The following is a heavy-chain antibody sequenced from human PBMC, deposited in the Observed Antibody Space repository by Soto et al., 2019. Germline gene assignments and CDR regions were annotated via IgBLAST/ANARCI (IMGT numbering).Heavy chain of an antibody. Sequence: ETLSLTCAFYGGSFSGYYWSWIRQPPGKGLEWIGEINHSGSTNYNPSLKSRVTISVDTSKNQFSLKLSSVTAADTAVYYCATMVTATYYFDYWGQGTLVTVSS. J-gene: IGHJ4*02. CDR1: GGSFSGYY. D-gene: IGHD2-21*02. CDR2: INHSGST. CDR3: ATMVTATYYFDY. V-gene: IGHV4-34*01.